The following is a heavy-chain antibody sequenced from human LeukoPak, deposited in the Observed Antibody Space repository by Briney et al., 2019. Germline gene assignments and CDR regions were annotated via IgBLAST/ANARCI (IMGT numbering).Heavy chain of an antibody. CDR1: GFTFSSYG. J-gene: IGHJ4*02. V-gene: IGHV3-30*18. D-gene: IGHD3-22*01. CDR2: ISYDGSNK. CDR3: AKEGLYDSSGYYVD. Sequence: GGSLRLSCAASGFTFSSYGMHWVRQAPGKGLEWVAVISYDGSNKYYADSVKGRFTISRDNSKNTLYLQMNSLRAEDTAVYYCAKEGLYDSSGYYVDWGQGTLVTVSS.